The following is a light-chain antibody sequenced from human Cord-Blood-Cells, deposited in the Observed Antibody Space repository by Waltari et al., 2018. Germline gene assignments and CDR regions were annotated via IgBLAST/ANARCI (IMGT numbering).Light chain of an antibody. Sequence: DIKMKQSPSPLSASGGDRITITCRASQSISSWLAWYQQKPGKAPKLLIYDASSLESGVPSRFSGSGSGTEFTLTISSLQPDDFATYYCQQYNSYSYTFGQGTKLEIK. J-gene: IGKJ2*01. CDR1: QSISSW. CDR2: DAS. V-gene: IGKV1-5*01. CDR3: QQYNSYSYT.